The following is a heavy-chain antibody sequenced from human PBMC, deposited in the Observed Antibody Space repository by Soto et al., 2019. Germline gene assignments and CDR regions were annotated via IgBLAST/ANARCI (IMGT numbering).Heavy chain of an antibody. V-gene: IGHV3-30*18. D-gene: IGHD1-26*01. CDR3: AKATVGASPFDY. CDR2: ISSDGNNK. J-gene: IGHJ4*02. CDR1: GITFSSYG. Sequence: QVQLVESGEGVVQPGRSLRLSCAASGITFSSYGMHWVRQAPGKGLEWVAVISSDGNNKYYADSVKGRFTISRDNSKNTLYLQMNSLRAEDTAVYYCAKATVGASPFDYWGQGTLVTVSS.